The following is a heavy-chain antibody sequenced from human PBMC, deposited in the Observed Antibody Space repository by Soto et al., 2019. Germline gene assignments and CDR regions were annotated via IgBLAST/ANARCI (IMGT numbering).Heavy chain of an antibody. J-gene: IGHJ3*02. D-gene: IGHD2-21*02. V-gene: IGHV1-2*04. CDR3: ARAQYNIVVVTGNAFDI. CDR2: INPNSGGT. Sequence: GASVKVSCKASGYTFTGYYMHWVRQAPGQGLEWMGWINPNSGGTNYAQKFQGWVTMTRDTSISTAYMELSRLRSDDTAVYYCARAQYNIVVVTGNAFDIWGQXTMVTVSS. CDR1: GYTFTGYY.